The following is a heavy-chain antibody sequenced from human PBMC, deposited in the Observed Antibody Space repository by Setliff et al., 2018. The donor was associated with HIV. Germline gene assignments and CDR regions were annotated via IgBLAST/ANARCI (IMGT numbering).Heavy chain of an antibody. J-gene: IGHJ3*02. CDR3: ARVQRYCSGGSCLSDAFDI. D-gene: IGHD2-15*01. CDR2: MNPNSGNT. Sequence: GASVMVSCKASGYTFTSYDINWVRQATGQGLEWMGWMNPNSGNTGYAQKFQGRVTMTRNTSISTAYMELSSLRSEDTAVYYCARVQRYCSGGSCLSDAFDIWGQGTMVTVSS. V-gene: IGHV1-8*02. CDR1: GYTFTSYD.